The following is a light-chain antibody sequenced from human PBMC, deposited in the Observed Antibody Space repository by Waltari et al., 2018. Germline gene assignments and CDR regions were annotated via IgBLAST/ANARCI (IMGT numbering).Light chain of an antibody. CDR2: DVS. CDR3: SSYMDSSTLEL. CDR1: SSDIGGYNY. Sequence: QSALTQPASVSGSPGQSITISCTGTSSDIGGYNYVSWYQQGPGKAPKLMIYDVSNRPSGFSSRFSGSKSGNTASLTISGLQAEDEADYFCSSYMDSSTLELFGGGTSLTVL. V-gene: IGLV2-14*03. J-gene: IGLJ2*01.